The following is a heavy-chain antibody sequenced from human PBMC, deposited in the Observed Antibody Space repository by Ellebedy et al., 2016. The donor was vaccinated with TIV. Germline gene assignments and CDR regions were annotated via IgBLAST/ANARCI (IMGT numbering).Heavy chain of an antibody. CDR2: INPNSGVT. V-gene: IGHV1-2*06. CDR1: GYTFSDYY. J-gene: IGHJ4*02. D-gene: IGHD3-10*01. Sequence: ASVKVSCXASGYTFSDYYLHWVRQAPGQGLEWMGRINPNSGVTNYAQRFQGRVTMTRDTSSRTVYMELSRLRSDDTAVYYCARDLAAYGSGSYYTDCYFDYWGQGTLVTVSS. CDR3: ARDLAAYGSGSYYTDCYFDY.